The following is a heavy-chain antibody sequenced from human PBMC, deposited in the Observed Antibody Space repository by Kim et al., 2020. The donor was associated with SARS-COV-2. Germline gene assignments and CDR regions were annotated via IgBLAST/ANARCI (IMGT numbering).Heavy chain of an antibody. J-gene: IGHJ4*02. Sequence: GESLKISCKGSGYSFTSYWIGWVRQMPGKGLEWMGIIYPGDSDTRYSPSFQGQVTISADKSISTAYLQWSSLKASDTAMYYCARLVQGVIGAFYFDYWGQGTLVTVSS. D-gene: IGHD3-10*01. CDR1: GYSFTSYW. CDR3: ARLVQGVIGAFYFDY. CDR2: IYPGDSDT. V-gene: IGHV5-51*01.